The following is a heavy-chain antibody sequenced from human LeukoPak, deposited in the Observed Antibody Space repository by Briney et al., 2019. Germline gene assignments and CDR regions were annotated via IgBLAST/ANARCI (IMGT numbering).Heavy chain of an antibody. D-gene: IGHD1-26*01. CDR1: GFTVSNNY. V-gene: IGHV3-53*01. CDR2: MYSGGNK. Sequence: GGSLRLSCAASGFTVSNNYMSWVRQAPGKGLEWVSVMYSGGNKYYADSVKGRFTISRDNSENTLYLQMDSLRVEDTAVYYCARSSWELKPIDYWGQGTLVTVSS. J-gene: IGHJ4*02. CDR3: ARSSWELKPIDY.